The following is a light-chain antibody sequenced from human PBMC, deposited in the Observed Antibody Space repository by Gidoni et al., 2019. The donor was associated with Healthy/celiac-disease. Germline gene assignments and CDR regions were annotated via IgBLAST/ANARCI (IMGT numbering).Light chain of an antibody. CDR1: NIGSNS. CDR2: DDS. J-gene: IGLJ1*01. V-gene: IGLV3-21*02. Sequence: SYVLTPPPSVSVAPGQTARITCGGNNIGSNSVHWDQQKPGQAPVLVVYDDSDRPSGIPERFSGSNSGNTATLTISRVEAGDEADYYCQVWDSSSDHPGVFGTGTKVTVL. CDR3: QVWDSSSDHPGV.